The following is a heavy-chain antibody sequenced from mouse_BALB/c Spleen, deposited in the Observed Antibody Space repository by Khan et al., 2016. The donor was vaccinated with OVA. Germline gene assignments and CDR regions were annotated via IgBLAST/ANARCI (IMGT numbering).Heavy chain of an antibody. CDR3: ARHVYGNYGAMDY. Sequence: QVQLKQSGPGLVAPSQSLSITCTVSGFSLTSYGVGWVRQPPGKGLEWLGIIWGDGSTNYHSTLISRLSISKDNSKSQVFLKLNSLQTDDTSTYYCARHVYGNYGAMDYWGQGTSVTVSS. D-gene: IGHD2-1*01. J-gene: IGHJ4*01. CDR1: GFSLTSYG. V-gene: IGHV2-3*01. CDR2: IWGDGST.